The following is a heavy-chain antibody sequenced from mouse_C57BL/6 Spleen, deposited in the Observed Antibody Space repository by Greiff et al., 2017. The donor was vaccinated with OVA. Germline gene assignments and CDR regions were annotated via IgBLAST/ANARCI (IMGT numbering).Heavy chain of an antibody. Sequence: QVQLQQPGAELVKPGSSVKLSCKASGYTFTSYWMDWVKQRPGQGLEWIGNIYPSDSETHYNQKFKDKATLTVDKSSSTAYMQLSSLTSEDSAVYYCATSSHYWDVDYSFDYWGQGTTLTVSS. CDR2: IYPSDSET. CDR1: GYTFTSYW. V-gene: IGHV1-61*01. J-gene: IGHJ2*01. CDR3: ATSSHYWDVDYSFDY. D-gene: IGHD4-1*01.